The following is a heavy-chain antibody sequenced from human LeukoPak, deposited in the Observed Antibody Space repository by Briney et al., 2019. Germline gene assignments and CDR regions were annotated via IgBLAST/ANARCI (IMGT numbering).Heavy chain of an antibody. D-gene: IGHD4-11*01. CDR2: ISGTGDTT. Sequence: PGGSLRLSCAASGFTFSSYAMSWVRQTPGKGLEWVSGISGTGDTTYYGDSVKGRFTISRDNSKNTLYLQMNSLRAEDTAVYYCAKDPIDYSNYLSYGMDVWGQGTTVTVSS. CDR3: AKDPIDYSNYLSYGMDV. V-gene: IGHV3-23*01. CDR1: GFTFSSYA. J-gene: IGHJ6*02.